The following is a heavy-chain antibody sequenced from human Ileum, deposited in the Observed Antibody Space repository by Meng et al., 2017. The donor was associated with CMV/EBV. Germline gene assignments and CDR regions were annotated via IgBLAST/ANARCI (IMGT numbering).Heavy chain of an antibody. D-gene: IGHD6-13*01. Sequence: QVHLQGPGQRLVRPSVTLSLTCSCPCGSGTSLWWSWIRQAAGKGLEWIGRIYITGRTNYNPSLKSRVTLSIDKSKDQFSLRLNSVTAADTAVYYCTRDLLVAAAAVFDSWGQGTLVTVSS. CDR2: IYITGRT. J-gene: IGHJ4*02. CDR3: TRDLLVAAAAVFDS. V-gene: IGHV4-4*07. CDR1: CGSGTSLW.